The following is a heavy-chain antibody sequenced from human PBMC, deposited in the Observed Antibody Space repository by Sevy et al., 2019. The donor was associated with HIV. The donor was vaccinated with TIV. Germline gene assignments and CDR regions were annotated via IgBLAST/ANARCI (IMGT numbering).Heavy chain of an antibody. CDR3: ARTLSGNFDSRASAFDI. J-gene: IGHJ3*02. V-gene: IGHV4-38-2*01. D-gene: IGHD3-22*01. CDR2: ILHSGRT. CDR1: GYSISSDDY. Sequence: SETLSLTCAGSGYSISSDDYWVWIRQPPGKGLEWIGKILHSGRTYYNPSLKSRVRVSVDTSMNQFSLKLNSVTAADTAVYYCARTLSGNFDSRASAFDIWGQGTMVTVSS.